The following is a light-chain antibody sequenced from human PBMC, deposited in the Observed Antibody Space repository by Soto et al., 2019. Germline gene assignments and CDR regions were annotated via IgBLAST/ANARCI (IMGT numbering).Light chain of an antibody. CDR1: SSDVGNYNL. Sequence: QSVLTQPASVSWSPGHSITISCTGTSSDVGNYNLVSWYQQHPGKVPKVMIYEDTKRPSGVSDRFSGSKSGNTASLTISGLQAEDEADYYCCSYAGSSTHVIFGGGTKVTVL. V-gene: IGLV2-23*01. CDR3: CSYAGSSTHVI. J-gene: IGLJ2*01. CDR2: EDT.